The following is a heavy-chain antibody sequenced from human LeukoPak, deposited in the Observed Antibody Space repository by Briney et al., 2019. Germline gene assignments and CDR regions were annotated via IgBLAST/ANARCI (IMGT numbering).Heavy chain of an antibody. CDR3: VRDRVFRDFDY. J-gene: IGHJ4*02. Sequence: TGGSLRLSCAASGFTFSSFEMNWVRQAPGKGLEWVSYISSSGSTKYYADSVKGRFTISRDNAKNSLYLQMNSLRAEDTAVYYCVRDRVFRDFDYWGQGTLVTVSS. D-gene: IGHD3-10*01. V-gene: IGHV3-48*03. CDR1: GFTFSSFE. CDR2: ISSSGSTK.